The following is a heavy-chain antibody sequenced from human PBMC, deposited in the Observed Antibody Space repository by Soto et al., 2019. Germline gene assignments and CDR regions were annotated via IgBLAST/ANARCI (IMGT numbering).Heavy chain of an antibody. CDR1: GYTFTSYG. Sequence: QVQLVQSGAEVKKPGASVKVSCKASGYTFTSYGLSWVRQAPGQGLEWMGRISAYNYNTNYAQKLQGRVTMTTDTSTSTADMELRSLRSDDTAVYYCARVVGDLGHWFDPWGQGTLVTVSS. V-gene: IGHV1-18*01. D-gene: IGHD1-26*01. J-gene: IGHJ5*02. CDR2: ISAYNYNT. CDR3: ARVVGDLGHWFDP.